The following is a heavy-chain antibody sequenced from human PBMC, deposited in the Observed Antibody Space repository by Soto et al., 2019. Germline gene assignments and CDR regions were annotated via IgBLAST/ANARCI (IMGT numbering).Heavy chain of an antibody. V-gene: IGHV1-18*01. J-gene: IGHJ4*02. Sequence: QVQLVQSGAEVKKPGASVKVSCKASGYTFTSYGISWVRQAPGQGLEWMGWISAYNGHTNYAQKLQGRVTMTTDTYTRTADMELRSLRSDDTAVYYCARLPWDYDSPRNDYWGQGTLVTVSS. CDR2: ISAYNGHT. CDR3: ARLPWDYDSPRNDY. CDR1: GYTFTSYG. D-gene: IGHD5-12*01.